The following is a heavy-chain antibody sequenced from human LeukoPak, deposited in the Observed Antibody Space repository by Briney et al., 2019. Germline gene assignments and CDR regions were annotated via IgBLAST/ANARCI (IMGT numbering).Heavy chain of an antibody. Sequence: GESLKISCKGSGYSFTSYWIGWVRQMPGKGLEWMGIIYPGDSDTRYSPSFQGQVTISADKSISTAYLQWSSLKASGTAMYYCARWTDIVVVPAAGHYGMDVWGQGTTVTVSS. CDR3: ARWTDIVVVPAAGHYGMDV. D-gene: IGHD2-2*01. J-gene: IGHJ6*02. CDR2: IYPGDSDT. V-gene: IGHV5-51*01. CDR1: GYSFTSYW.